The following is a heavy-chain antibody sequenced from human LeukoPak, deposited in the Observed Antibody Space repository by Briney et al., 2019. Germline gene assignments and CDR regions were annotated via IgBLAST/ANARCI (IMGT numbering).Heavy chain of an antibody. CDR3: ARAIAVAALDY. CDR2: ISAYNGNT. Sequence: ASVKVSCKASGYTFTSYGISWVRQAPGQGLEWMGWISAYNGNTNYAQKLQGRVTMTTDTSTSTACMELRSLRSDDTAVYYCARAIAVAALDYWGQGTLVTVSS. J-gene: IGHJ4*02. D-gene: IGHD6-19*01. CDR1: GYTFTSYG. V-gene: IGHV1-18*01.